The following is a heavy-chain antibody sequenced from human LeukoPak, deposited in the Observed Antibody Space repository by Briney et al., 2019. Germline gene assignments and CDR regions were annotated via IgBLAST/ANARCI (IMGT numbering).Heavy chain of an antibody. CDR1: GGSISSYY. CDR3: AREGERGSTVGYYYYGMDV. J-gene: IGHJ6*02. V-gene: IGHV4-59*01. D-gene: IGHD4-23*01. CDR2: IYYSGST. Sequence: PSETLSLTCTVSGGSISSYYWSWIRQPPGKGLEWIGYIYYSGSTNYNPSLKSRVTISVDTSKNQFSRRLSSVTAADTAVYYCAREGERGSTVGYYYYGMDVWGQGTTVTVSS.